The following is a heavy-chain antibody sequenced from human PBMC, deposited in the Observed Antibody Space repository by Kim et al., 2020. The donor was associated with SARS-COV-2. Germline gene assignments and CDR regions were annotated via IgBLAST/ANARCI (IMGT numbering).Heavy chain of an antibody. J-gene: IGHJ4*02. CDR2: T. V-gene: IGHV3-23*01. Sequence: TYYADSVKGRFTISRDNSKNTLYLQMNSLRAEDTAVYYCAKGKIVVVTAYWGQGTLVTVSS. CDR3: AKGKIVVVTAY. D-gene: IGHD2-21*02.